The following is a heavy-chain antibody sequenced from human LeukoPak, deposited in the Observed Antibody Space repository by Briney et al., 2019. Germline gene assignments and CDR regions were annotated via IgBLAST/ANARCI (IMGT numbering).Heavy chain of an antibody. D-gene: IGHD3-10*01. Sequence: ASETLSLTCAVYGGSFSGYYWSWIRQPPGKGLEWIEEINHSGSTNYNPSLKSRVTISVDTSKNQFSLKLSSVTAADTAVYYCARGRGVLLWFGESPNFDYWGQGTLVTVSS. CDR1: GGSFSGYY. J-gene: IGHJ4*02. CDR3: ARGRGVLLWFGESPNFDY. V-gene: IGHV4-34*01. CDR2: INHSGST.